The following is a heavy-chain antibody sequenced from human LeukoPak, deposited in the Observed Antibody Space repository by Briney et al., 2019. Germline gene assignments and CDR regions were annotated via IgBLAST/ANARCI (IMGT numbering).Heavy chain of an antibody. Sequence: GGSLRLSCAASGFTFSNYGMHWVRQAPGKGLEWVSSISSSSSYIYYADSVKGLFTISRDNAKNSLYLQMNSLRAEDTAVYYCAREWLFKYFFDYWGQGTLVTVSS. V-gene: IGHV3-21*01. J-gene: IGHJ4*02. CDR1: GFTFSNYG. CDR2: ISSSSSYI. D-gene: IGHD3-22*01. CDR3: AREWLFKYFFDY.